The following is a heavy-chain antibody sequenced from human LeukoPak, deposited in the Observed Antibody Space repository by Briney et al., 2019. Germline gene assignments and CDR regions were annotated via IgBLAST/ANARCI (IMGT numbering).Heavy chain of an antibody. J-gene: IGHJ5*02. CDR1: GYSISSGYY. CDR2: IYHSGST. V-gene: IGHV4-38-2*02. CDR3: AREGRSPLPNANWFDP. Sequence: SETLSLTCTVSGYSISSGYYWGWIRQPPGKGLEWIGSIYHSGSTYYTPSLKSRVTISVDTSKNQFSLKLSAVTAADSAVYYCAREGRSPLPNANWFDPWGQGTLVTVSS. D-gene: IGHD3-3*01.